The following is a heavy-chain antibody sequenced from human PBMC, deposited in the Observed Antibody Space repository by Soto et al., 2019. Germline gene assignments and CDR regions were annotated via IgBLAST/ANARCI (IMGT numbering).Heavy chain of an antibody. Sequence: GASVKVSCKASGGTFSSYAISWVRQAPGQGLEWMGGIIPIFGTANYAQKFQGRVTITADKSTSTAYMELSSLRSEDTAVYYCARDSAYCTNGVCYRGRNYYGMDVWGQGTTVTVSS. CDR3: ARDSAYCTNGVCYRGRNYYGMDV. CDR2: IIPIFGTA. D-gene: IGHD2-8*01. J-gene: IGHJ6*02. V-gene: IGHV1-69*06. CDR1: GGTFSSYA.